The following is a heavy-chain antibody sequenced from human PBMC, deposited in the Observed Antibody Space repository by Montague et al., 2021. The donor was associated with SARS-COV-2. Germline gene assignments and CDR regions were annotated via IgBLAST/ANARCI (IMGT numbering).Heavy chain of an antibody. CDR1: GGSISGHY. CDR3: AREFRIELWQTNWYFGL. Sequence: SETLSLTRSVSGGSISGHYWSWIRQPPGKGLEWIGNFDHSGDTKYNPSLKSRATISVDTSKNHFALRLSSVTAADTAVYYCAREFRIELWQTNWYFGLWGRGTLVTVSS. CDR2: FDHSGDT. D-gene: IGHD3-16*01. J-gene: IGHJ2*01. V-gene: IGHV4-59*11.